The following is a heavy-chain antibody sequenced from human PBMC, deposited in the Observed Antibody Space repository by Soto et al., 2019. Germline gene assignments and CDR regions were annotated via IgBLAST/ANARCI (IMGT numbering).Heavy chain of an antibody. J-gene: IGHJ5*02. V-gene: IGHV4-39*01. CDR3: ARQQRYCTNGVCYTSGNWFDP. CDR1: GGSISSSSYY. CDR2: IYYSGST. Sequence: SETLSLTCTVSGGSISSSSYYWGWIRQPPGKGLEWIGSIYYSGSTYYNPSLKSRVTISVDTSKNQFSLKLSSVTAADTAVYYCARQQRYCTNGVCYTSGNWFDPWGQGTLVTVSS. D-gene: IGHD2-8*01.